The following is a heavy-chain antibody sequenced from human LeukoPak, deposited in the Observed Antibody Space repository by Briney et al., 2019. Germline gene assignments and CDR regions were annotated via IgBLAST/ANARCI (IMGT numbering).Heavy chain of an antibody. J-gene: IGHJ5*02. D-gene: IGHD2-2*01. CDR2: ISGSGGST. CDR3: ARDGYCGSSSCYNKGWFDP. Sequence: GGSLRLSCSASGFTFSSYAMSWVRQAPGKGLEWVSAISGSGGSTYYADSVKGRFTISRDNSKNTLYLQINSLRAEDTAVYYCARDGYCGSSSCYNKGWFDPWGQGTLVTVSS. V-gene: IGHV3-23*01. CDR1: GFTFSSYA.